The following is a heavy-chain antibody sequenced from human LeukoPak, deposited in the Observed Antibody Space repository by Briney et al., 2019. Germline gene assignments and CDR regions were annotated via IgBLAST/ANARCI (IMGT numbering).Heavy chain of an antibody. V-gene: IGHV3-21*01. CDR3: ARELRITMVRGVIYADY. CDR2: ISSSSSYI. D-gene: IGHD3-10*01. Sequence: PGGSLRLSCAASGFTFSSYSMNGVRQAPGKGLEWVSSISSSSSYIYYADSVKGRFTISRDNAKNSLYLQMNSLRAEDTAVYYCARELRITMVRGVIYADYWGQGTLVTVSS. CDR1: GFTFSSYS. J-gene: IGHJ4*02.